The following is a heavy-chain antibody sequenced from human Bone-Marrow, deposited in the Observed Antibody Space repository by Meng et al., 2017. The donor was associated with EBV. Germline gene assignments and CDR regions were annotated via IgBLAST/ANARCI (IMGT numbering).Heavy chain of an antibody. Sequence: QVQLVQSGAEVKKPXASVKAXCKASGYTFTDYFMHWVRQAPGQGLEWLGRVNPNSGGTNYAQKFQGRVTMTRDTSISTAYMELSRLRSDDTAMYYCAREIYCAGDSCYSLFDYWGQGTMVTVSS. D-gene: IGHD2-21*01. CDR2: VNPNSGGT. J-gene: IGHJ4*02. CDR3: AREIYCAGDSCYSLFDY. CDR1: GYTFTDYF. V-gene: IGHV1-2*06.